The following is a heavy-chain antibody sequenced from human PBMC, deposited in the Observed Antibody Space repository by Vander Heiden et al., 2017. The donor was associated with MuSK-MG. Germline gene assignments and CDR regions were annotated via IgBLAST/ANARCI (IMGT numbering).Heavy chain of an antibody. D-gene: IGHD6-13*01. V-gene: IGHV3-23*01. CDR1: GFTFSSYA. CDR2: ISGSGGST. J-gene: IGHJ4*02. Sequence: EVQLLESGGGLVQPGGSLRLSCAAPGFTFSSYAMSWVRPAPGKGLEWVSAISGSGGSTYYEDSVKGRFTISRDNSKNTLYLQMNSLRAEDTAVYYCAKALTSSSWPYFDYWGQGTLVTVSS. CDR3: AKALTSSSWPYFDY.